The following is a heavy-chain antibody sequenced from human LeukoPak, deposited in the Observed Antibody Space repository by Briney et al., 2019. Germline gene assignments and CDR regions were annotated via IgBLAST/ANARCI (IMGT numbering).Heavy chain of an antibody. V-gene: IGHV3-23*01. D-gene: IGHD3-3*01. CDR1: GFTFSSYA. J-gene: IGHJ4*02. CDR2: ISGSGGST. Sequence: SGGSLRLSCAASGFTFSSYAMSWVRQAPGKGLEWVSAISGSGGSTYYADSVKGRFTISRDNSKNTLYLQMNSLRAEDTAVYYCAKDRVYDFWSGYYFDYWGQGTLVTVSS. CDR3: AKDRVYDFWSGYYFDY.